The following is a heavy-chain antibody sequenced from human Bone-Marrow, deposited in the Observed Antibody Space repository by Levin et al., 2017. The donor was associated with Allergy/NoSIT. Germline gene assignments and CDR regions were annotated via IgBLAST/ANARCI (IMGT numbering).Heavy chain of an antibody. J-gene: IGHJ6*03. Sequence: GGSLRLSCAVSGFTFSDAWMNWVRQAPGKGLEWVGRIKSESDAKTTDYAAPVRDRFTISRDDSKNTLYLLMNSLKTEDTAVYYCTTALVYFYDYMDVWGTGATVIVSS. CDR2: IKSESDAKTT. CDR1: GFTFSDAW. V-gene: IGHV3-15*01. CDR3: TTALVYFYDYMDV.